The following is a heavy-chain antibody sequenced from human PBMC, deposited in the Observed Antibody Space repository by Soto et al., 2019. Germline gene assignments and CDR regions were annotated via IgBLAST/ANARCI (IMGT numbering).Heavy chain of an antibody. J-gene: IGHJ6*02. Sequence: GGSLRLSCAASGFTFSSYGMHWVRQAPGKGLEWVAVISYDGSNKYYADSVKGRFTISRDNSKNTLYLQMNSLRAEDTAVYYCAKDTRPQRLFRPIYYYYGMDVWGQGTTVTVSS. CDR1: GFTFSSYG. D-gene: IGHD1-1*01. CDR2: ISYDGSNK. V-gene: IGHV3-30*18. CDR3: AKDTRPQRLFRPIYYYYGMDV.